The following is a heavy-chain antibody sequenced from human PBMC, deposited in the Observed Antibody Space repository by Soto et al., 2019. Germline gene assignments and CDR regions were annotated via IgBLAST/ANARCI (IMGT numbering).Heavy chain of an antibody. Sequence: EVQLVESGGGLVQPGGSLKLSCAASEFTFSGSAIHWVRQASGKGLEWVGRIRSSANSYATSYAASVKGRFTISRDDSKNTPFLQMNSLKSEDTALYYCTTRGYCSGGSCERLDSWGQGTLVTVSS. D-gene: IGHD2-15*01. CDR1: EFTFSGSA. CDR3: TTRGYCSGGSCERLDS. J-gene: IGHJ4*02. V-gene: IGHV3-73*01. CDR2: IRSSANSYAT.